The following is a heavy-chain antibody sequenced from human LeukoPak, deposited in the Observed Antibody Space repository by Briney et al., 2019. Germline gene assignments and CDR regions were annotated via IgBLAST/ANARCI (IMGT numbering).Heavy chain of an antibody. CDR3: AKDGVATTGRAQN. Sequence: GGSLRLSCAASGFPFSSYGMHWVRQAPGKGLEWVAAISNDGNNKFYADSVNGRLTMSRDNPKNTMNLQMNSLRAEDTAVYYCAKDGVATTGRAQNWGQGTMVTVSS. V-gene: IGHV3-30*18. D-gene: IGHD1-1*01. CDR1: GFPFSSYG. CDR2: ISNDGNNK. J-gene: IGHJ3*01.